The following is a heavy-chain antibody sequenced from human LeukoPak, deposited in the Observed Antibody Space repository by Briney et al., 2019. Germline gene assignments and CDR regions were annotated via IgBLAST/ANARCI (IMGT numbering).Heavy chain of an antibody. CDR2: IDASNGDT. J-gene: IGHJ4*02. V-gene: IGHV1-2*02. D-gene: IGHD2-15*01. CDR1: GYTFTAYY. Sequence: ASVKVSCKASGYTFTAYYMHWVRQAPGQGLEWMGWIDASNGDTKYAQKFQGRVTISRDTSTGTSYMELRSLISGDTAVYYCASEAFCAGGRCYLQRVASWGPGTLVTASS. CDR3: ASEAFCAGGRCYLQRVAS.